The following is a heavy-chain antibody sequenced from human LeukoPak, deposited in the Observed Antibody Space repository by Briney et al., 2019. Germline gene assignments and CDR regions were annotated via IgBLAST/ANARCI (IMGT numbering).Heavy chain of an antibody. D-gene: IGHD2-8*02. V-gene: IGHV3-30*04. CDR1: GFSFSYSA. CDR2: TSYDGRNK. J-gene: IGHJ5*02. CDR3: ARVLTGSWDWFDP. Sequence: GGSLRLSCTASGFSFSYSAMHWVRRAPGRGLEWVAITSYDGRNKFYTDSVKGRFTISRDNSKNTLYLQMSSLRAEDTAVYYCARVLTGSWDWFDPWGQGTLVTVSS.